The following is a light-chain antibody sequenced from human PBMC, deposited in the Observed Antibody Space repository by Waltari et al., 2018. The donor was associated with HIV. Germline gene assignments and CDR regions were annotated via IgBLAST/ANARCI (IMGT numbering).Light chain of an antibody. CDR3: SSYGDSLRVL. CDR1: SSDIGAYYF. J-gene: IGLJ3*02. CDR2: EVT. Sequence: QSALTQPPSASGSLGQSVTISCTGSSSDIGAYYFVSWFQQHPHRAPKLLLYEVTRRPSTVSDRFSGSRSGNTAFLTVAGLQPDDEATYFCSSYGDSLRVLFGGGTNVTVL. V-gene: IGLV2-8*01.